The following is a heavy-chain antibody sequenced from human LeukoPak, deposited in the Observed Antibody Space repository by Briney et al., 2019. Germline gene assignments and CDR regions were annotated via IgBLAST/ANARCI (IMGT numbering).Heavy chain of an antibody. J-gene: IGHJ4*02. D-gene: IGHD2-15*01. CDR1: GGSISSSNW. CDR2: IYHSGST. V-gene: IGHV4-4*02. Sequence: SETLSLTCAVSGGSISSSNWWSWVRQPPGKGLEWIGEIYHSGSTNYNPSLKSRVTISVDKSKNQFSLKLTSVTAADTAVYYCVRRGGCSGGSCYSLYFDYWGQGTLVTVSS. CDR3: VRRGGCSGGSCYSLYFDY.